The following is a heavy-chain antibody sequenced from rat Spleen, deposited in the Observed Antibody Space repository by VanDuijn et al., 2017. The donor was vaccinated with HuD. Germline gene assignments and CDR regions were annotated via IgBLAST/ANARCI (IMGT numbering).Heavy chain of an antibody. J-gene: IGHJ1*01. D-gene: IGHD1-1*01. CDR1: GFSLTGNN. CDR2: IWNTGGT. CDR3: AREYYSGDWYFDF. Sequence: QVRLKESGPGLVEPSQTLSLTCTVSGFSLTGNNVHWVRQPPGQGLEWMGVIWNTGGTRYNSALKSRLSISKDTSKSQVFLKMNSLQTEDTATYYCAREYYSGDWYFDFWGPGTMVTVSS. V-gene: IGHV2-41*01.